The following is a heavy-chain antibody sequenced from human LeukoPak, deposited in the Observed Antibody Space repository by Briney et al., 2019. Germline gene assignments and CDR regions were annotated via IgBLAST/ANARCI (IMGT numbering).Heavy chain of an antibody. CDR2: IYYSGIT. V-gene: IGHV4-39*01. D-gene: IGHD3-9*01. CDR3: ARLLYFDWPPYFDY. CDR1: GGSTSSSSYY. Sequence: PSETLSLTCTVSGGSTSSSSYYWGWIRQPPGKGLEWIGIIYYSGITYYSASLKSRVIISVDTSKKQLSLKLSSVTAADTAVYYCARLLYFDWPPYFDYWGQGTLVTVSS. J-gene: IGHJ4*02.